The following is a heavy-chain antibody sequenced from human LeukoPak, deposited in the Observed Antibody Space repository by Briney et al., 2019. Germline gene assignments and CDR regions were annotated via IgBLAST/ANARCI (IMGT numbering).Heavy chain of an antibody. V-gene: IGHV3-23*01. D-gene: IGHD3-10*01. CDR2: ISGSGGST. J-gene: IGHJ6*02. Sequence: GGSLRLSCAASGFTFSSYAMSWVRQAPGKGLEWVSAISGSGGSTYYADSVKGRFTISRDNSKNTLYLQMNSLRAEDTAVYYCAKESVPRYYYGSGSYYTDGMDVWGQGTTATVSS. CDR1: GFTFSSYA. CDR3: AKESVPRYYYGSGSYYTDGMDV.